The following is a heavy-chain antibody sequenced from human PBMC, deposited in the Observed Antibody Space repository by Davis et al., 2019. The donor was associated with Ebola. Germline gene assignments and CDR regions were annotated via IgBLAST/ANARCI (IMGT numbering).Heavy chain of an antibody. CDR1: GFTFSSYG. CDR2: ISYDGSNK. J-gene: IGHJ4*02. V-gene: IGHV3-30*03. Sequence: GESLKISCAASGFTFSSYGMHWVRQAPGKGLEWVAVISYDGSNKYYADSVKGRFTISRDNSKNTLYLQMNSLRAEDTAVYYCARGSQVAGTDYWGQGTLVTVSS. D-gene: IGHD6-19*01. CDR3: ARGSQVAGTDY.